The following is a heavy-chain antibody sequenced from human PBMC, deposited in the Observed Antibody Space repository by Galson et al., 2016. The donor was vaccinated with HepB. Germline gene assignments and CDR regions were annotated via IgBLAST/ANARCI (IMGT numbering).Heavy chain of an antibody. J-gene: IGHJ3*02. CDR3: AREGVYYYDSSGYSDAFDI. V-gene: IGHV3-23*01. D-gene: IGHD3-22*01. CDR2: ISGSGGST. CDR1: GFTFSSYA. Sequence: LRLSCAASGFTFSSYAMSWVRQAPGKGLEWVSAISGSGGSTYYADSVKGRFTISRDNSKNTLYLQMNSLRAEDTAVYYCAREGVYYYDSSGYSDAFDIWGQGTMVTVSS.